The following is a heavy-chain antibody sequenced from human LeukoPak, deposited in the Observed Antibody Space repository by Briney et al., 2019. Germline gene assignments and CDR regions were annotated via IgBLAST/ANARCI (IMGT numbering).Heavy chain of an antibody. CDR2: VYQSGST. D-gene: IGHD5/OR15-5a*01. V-gene: IGHV4-39*01. J-gene: IGHJ4*02. Sequence: SETLSLTCTVSGGSLSGSNFYWDWIRQPPGKGLEWIGSVYQSGSTYYNPSLKRRVTISGDTSNNQFPQMLSSVTAAAAAVYCWATGGGLAVSHIWGQGTLVTVSS. CDR3: ATGGGLAVSHI. CDR1: GGSLSGSNFY.